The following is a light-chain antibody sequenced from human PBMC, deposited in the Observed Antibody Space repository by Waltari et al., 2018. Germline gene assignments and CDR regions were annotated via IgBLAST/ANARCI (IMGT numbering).Light chain of an antibody. CDR3: QQYDEWPPRYT. J-gene: IGKJ2*01. CDR1: QGVRRN. CDR2: GAS. Sequence: DTVLPQSPATLSVSPGDGATLSCRASQGVRRNLAWYQQRPAQAPRLLIFGASTRAPGVAARFIGSGSGTEFTLTITGLQSEDSAIYFCQQYDEWPPRYTFGQGTTLEIK. V-gene: IGKV3-15*01.